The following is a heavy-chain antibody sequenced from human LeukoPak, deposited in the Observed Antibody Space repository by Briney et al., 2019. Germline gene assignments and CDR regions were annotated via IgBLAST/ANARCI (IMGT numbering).Heavy chain of an antibody. D-gene: IGHD6-19*01. V-gene: IGHV3-53*01. J-gene: IGHJ4*02. CDR1: GFTVSSNY. CDR3: ARDAPPYSSGWYAY. Sequence: GGSLRLSCAASGFTVSSNYMSWVRQAPGKGLEWGSVIYSGGSTYYADSVKGRFTISRDNSKNTLYLQMNSLRAEDTAVYYCARDAPPYSSGWYAYWGQGTLVTVSS. CDR2: IYSGGST.